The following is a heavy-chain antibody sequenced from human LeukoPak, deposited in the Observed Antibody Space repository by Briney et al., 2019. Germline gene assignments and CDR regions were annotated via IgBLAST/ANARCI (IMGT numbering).Heavy chain of an antibody. CDR2: IYYSGST. J-gene: IGHJ4*02. CDR3: AAYYHDASGYFG. CDR1: GGSISTYF. Sequence: KPSETLSLTCTVSGGSISTYFWSWIRQPPGKGLEWIGYIYYSGSTNYNPSLKSRVTMSVDTSKNQFSLKLSSVTAADTAVYYCAAYYHDASGYFGCGQGTLVTVSS. V-gene: IGHV4-59*12. D-gene: IGHD3-22*01.